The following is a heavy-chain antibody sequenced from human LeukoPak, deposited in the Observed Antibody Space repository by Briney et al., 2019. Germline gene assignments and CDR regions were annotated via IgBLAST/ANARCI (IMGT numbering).Heavy chain of an antibody. CDR2: IKSDGSST. CDR3: ARDEEGDFYYYYMDV. Sequence: GGSLRLSCAASGFTFSRYWMHWVLQGAGKGLVWVSRIKSDGSSTSYADSVQGRFTISRDNAKNTLYLEMNSLRVEDTAVYYCARDEEGDFYYYYMDVWGKGTTVTVS. CDR1: GFTFSRYW. V-gene: IGHV3-74*01. J-gene: IGHJ6*03. D-gene: IGHD2-21*02.